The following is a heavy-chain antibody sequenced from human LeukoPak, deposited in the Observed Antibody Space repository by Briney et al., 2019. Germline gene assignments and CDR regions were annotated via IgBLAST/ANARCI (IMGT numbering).Heavy chain of an antibody. D-gene: IGHD3-22*01. CDR2: VYYSGTT. CDR1: GGSISGARFY. J-gene: IGHJ5*02. CDR3: ARQISYDTSAYNH. Sequence: SETLSLTCTVSGGSISGARFYWAWIRQPPGKGLEWIGSVYYSGTTYYNPSLESRVTISIDTSKNQFSLKLTSVTAADTAVHYCARQISYDTSAYNHWGQGTLVTVSS. V-gene: IGHV4-39*07.